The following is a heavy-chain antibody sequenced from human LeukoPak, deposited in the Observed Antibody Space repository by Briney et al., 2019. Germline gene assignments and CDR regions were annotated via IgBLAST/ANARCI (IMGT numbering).Heavy chain of an antibody. CDR3: ARVRGSGWYAGLGLFDY. Sequence: SETLSLTCTVSGYSISSGYYWGWIRQPPGKGLEWIGSIYHSGSTYYNPSLKSRVTISVDTSKNQFSLKLSSVTAADTAVYYCARVRGSGWYAGLGLFDYWGQGTLVTVSS. J-gene: IGHJ4*02. CDR2: IYHSGST. V-gene: IGHV4-38-2*02. CDR1: GYSISSGYY. D-gene: IGHD6-19*01.